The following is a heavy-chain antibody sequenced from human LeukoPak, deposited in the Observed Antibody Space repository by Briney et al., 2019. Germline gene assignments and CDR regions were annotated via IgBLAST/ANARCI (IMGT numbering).Heavy chain of an antibody. V-gene: IGHV3-9*01. D-gene: IGHD2-2*02. J-gene: IGHJ4*02. CDR1: GFTFDDYA. Sequence: GRSLRLSCAASGFTFDDYAMHWVRQAPGKGLEWVSGISWNSGSIGYADSVKGRFTISRDNAKNSLYLQMNSLRAEDTALYYCAKDTIAVYDCSSTSCYSTFDYWGQGTLVTVSS. CDR3: AKDTIAVYDCSSTSCYSTFDY. CDR2: ISWNSGSI.